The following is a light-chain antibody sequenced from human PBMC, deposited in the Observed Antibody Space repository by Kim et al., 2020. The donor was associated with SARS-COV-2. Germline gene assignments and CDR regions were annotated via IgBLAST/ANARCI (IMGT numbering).Light chain of an antibody. V-gene: IGLV6-57*03. J-gene: IGLJ2*01. CDR1: GGGIANNC. Sequence: PGKTVTISCTRSGGGIANNCVQWYQQRPGSAPTTVIYEDNQRPSGVPDRFSGSIDSYSNSASLTNSGLKTEDEADYYWQSYDSSVVFGGGTQLTVL. CDR2: EDN. CDR3: QSYDSSVV.